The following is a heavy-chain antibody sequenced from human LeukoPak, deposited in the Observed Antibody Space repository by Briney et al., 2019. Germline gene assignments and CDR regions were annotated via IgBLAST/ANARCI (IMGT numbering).Heavy chain of an antibody. V-gene: IGHV1-8*01. J-gene: IGHJ4*02. CDR1: GYTCTSYD. CDR2: MNPNIGNT. Sequence: ASVEVSCKASGYTCTSYDINWVRQATGQGLEWMGWMNPNIGNTGYAQKFQARVTMTRNTSITTAYMNLSSLRCEYTSVYYCARGGAITQYFDYWGQGTLVTVSS. D-gene: IGHD1-20*01. CDR3: ARGGAITQYFDY.